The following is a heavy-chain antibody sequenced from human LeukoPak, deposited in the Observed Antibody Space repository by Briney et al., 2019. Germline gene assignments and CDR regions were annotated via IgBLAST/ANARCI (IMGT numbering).Heavy chain of an antibody. D-gene: IGHD4-23*01. V-gene: IGHV1-46*01. Sequence: GASVKVSYKASGYTFTSYYMHWVRQAPGQGLEWMGIINPSGGSTSYAQKFQGRVTMTRDTSTSTVYMELSSLRSEDTAVYYCARGGGDYGGNSSARGDYWGQGTLVTVSS. CDR1: GYTFTSYY. CDR3: ARGGGDYGGNSSARGDY. J-gene: IGHJ4*02. CDR2: INPSGGST.